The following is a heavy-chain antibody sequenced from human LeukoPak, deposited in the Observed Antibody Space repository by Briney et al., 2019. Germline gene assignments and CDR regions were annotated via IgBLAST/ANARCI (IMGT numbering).Heavy chain of an antibody. CDR2: ISGSGGST. CDR3: AKDLVQLWPPKWFDP. CDR1: GFTFSSYS. D-gene: IGHD5-18*01. J-gene: IGHJ5*02. Sequence: GGSLRLSCAASGFTFSSYSMNWVRQAPGKGLEWVSAISGSGGSTYYADSVKGRFTISRDNSKNTLYLQMNSLRAEDTAVYYCAKDLVQLWPPKWFDPWGQGTLVTVSS. V-gene: IGHV3-23*01.